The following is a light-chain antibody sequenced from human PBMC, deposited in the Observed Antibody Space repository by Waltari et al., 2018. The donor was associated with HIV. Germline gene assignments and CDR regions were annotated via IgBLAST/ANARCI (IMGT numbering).Light chain of an antibody. Sequence: QSVLTQPPSASGTPGQRVTISCSGSSSNLGTNTVSWYQQVPGTSPKLLIYNNNQRPSGVPDRFSGSKAGTSASLAITGLQSEDEADYHCAACDDSLNGQVVFGGGTKLTVL. CDR3: AACDDSLNGQVV. CDR2: NNN. CDR1: SSNLGTNT. V-gene: IGLV1-44*01. J-gene: IGLJ3*02.